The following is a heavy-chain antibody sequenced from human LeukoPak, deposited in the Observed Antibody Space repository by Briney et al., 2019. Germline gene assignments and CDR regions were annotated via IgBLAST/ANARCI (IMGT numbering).Heavy chain of an antibody. J-gene: IGHJ3*02. V-gene: IGHV3-21*01. D-gene: IGHD6-13*01. CDR3: ARGRRAAAGPVPGRAFAI. CDR2: ISSSSSYI. CDR1: GFTFSSYS. Sequence: PGGSLRLSCAASGFTFSSYSMNWVRQAPGKGLEWVSSISSSSSYIYYADSVKGRFTISRDNAKNSLYLQMNSLRAEDTAVYYCARGRRAAAGPVPGRAFAIWGQGTMVTVSS.